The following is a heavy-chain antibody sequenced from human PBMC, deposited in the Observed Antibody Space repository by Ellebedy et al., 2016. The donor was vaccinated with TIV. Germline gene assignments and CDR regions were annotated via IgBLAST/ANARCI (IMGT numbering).Heavy chain of an antibody. Sequence: SETLSLXXAVYGGSLRGSFWSWIRQPPGKGLEWIGEINHSGTTNYNPSLNSRVTISVDTSKNQFSLKLRSVTAADTAVYYCARCGYFGTDDFTNWFEPWGQGTLVTVSS. J-gene: IGHJ5*02. V-gene: IGHV4-34*01. CDR1: GGSLRGSF. D-gene: IGHD3-22*01. CDR2: INHSGTT. CDR3: ARCGYFGTDDFTNWFEP.